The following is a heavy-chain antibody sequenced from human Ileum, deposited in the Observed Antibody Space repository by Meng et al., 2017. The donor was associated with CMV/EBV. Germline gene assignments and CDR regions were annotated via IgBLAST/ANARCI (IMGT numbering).Heavy chain of an antibody. CDR2: PNSGGNT. CDR1: GFVFSTNA. Sequence: GESLKISYAASGFVFSTNAMSWVRQAPGKGLELVSGPNSGGNTYYADSVKGRFTIARDNSRTTVYLPMDSLRVEDTAVYYCAKDAGWSSSGNLRFYFDYWGQGSLVTVSS. D-gene: IGHD3-22*01. J-gene: IGHJ4*02. CDR3: AKDAGWSSSGNLRFYFDY. V-gene: IGHV3-23*01.